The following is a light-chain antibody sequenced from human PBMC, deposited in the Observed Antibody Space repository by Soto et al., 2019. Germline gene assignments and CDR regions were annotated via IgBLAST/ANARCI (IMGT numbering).Light chain of an antibody. CDR1: QSVDRY. J-gene: IGKJ3*01. V-gene: IGKV3-11*01. Sequence: VLTQSPDTLSLSPGETATISCRASQSVDRYLAWYQQKLGQAPRLLIYDAYTLATGVGSRFSGSGSATDFSLTITSLEPEDFAVYYCQQRGKSPSTFGPGTKVEMK. CDR2: DAY. CDR3: QQRGKSPST.